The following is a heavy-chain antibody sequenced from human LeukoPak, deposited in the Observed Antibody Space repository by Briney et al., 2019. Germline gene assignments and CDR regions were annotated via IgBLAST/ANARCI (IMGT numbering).Heavy chain of an antibody. J-gene: IGHJ6*03. CDR3: ARGLSSSWPYYYYMDV. CDR1: GGSISSYY. V-gene: IGHV4-4*09. Sequence: SETLSLTCTVSGGSISSYYWSWIRQPPGKGLEWIGYIYTSGSTNYNPSLKSRVTISVDTSKNQFSLKLSSVTAADTAVYYCARGLSSSWPYYYYMDVWGKGTTVTVSS. D-gene: IGHD6-13*01. CDR2: IYTSGST.